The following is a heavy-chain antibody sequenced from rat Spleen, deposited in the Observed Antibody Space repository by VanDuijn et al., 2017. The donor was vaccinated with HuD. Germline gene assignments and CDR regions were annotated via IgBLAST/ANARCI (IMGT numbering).Heavy chain of an antibody. Sequence: EVQLVESGGGLVQPGRSLKLSCAASGFTFSDYGMAWVRQAPTKGLEWVASISPGGGNTYYRDSVKGRFTVSRDNAKSTLYLQMDSLRSEDTATFYCVRQDTSGYSNWFTYWGQGTLVTVSS. J-gene: IGHJ3*01. V-gene: IGHV5S13*01. D-gene: IGHD4-3*01. CDR1: GFTFSDYG. CDR2: ISPGGGNT. CDR3: VRQDTSGYSNWFTY.